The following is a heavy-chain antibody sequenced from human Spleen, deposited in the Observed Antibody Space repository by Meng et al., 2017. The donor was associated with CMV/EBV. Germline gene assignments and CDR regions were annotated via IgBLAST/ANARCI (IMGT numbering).Heavy chain of an antibody. CDR1: GFSLSTGGMG. V-gene: IGHV2-5*02. CDR3: AHRDYCSGGTCTFDY. D-gene: IGHD2-15*01. Sequence: QITLKESGPTLVKPTQTLTLTCTFSGFSLSTGGMGVGWIRQPPGKALEWLALIYWDDDKRYSPSLKSRLTITKDTSKNQVVLTMTNMDPVDTATYYCAHRDYCSGGTCTFDYWGQGTLVTVSS. CDR2: IYWDDDK. J-gene: IGHJ4*02.